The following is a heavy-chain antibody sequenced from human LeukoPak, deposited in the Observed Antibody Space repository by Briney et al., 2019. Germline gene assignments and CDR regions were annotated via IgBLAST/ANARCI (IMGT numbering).Heavy chain of an antibody. V-gene: IGHV3-48*03. J-gene: IGHJ6*02. CDR2: ISSGGTTI. CDR1: GFSFFNYD. CDR3: ARDWSGTGYYYIMDV. D-gene: IGHD3-3*01. Sequence: GGSLRLSCAASGFSFFNYDMNWVRQTPGKGLEWVSYISSGGTTIYYADSVEGRFTISRDNAKSSVYLQMSSLGAEDTAVYYCARDWSGTGYYYIMDVWGQGTTVTVSS.